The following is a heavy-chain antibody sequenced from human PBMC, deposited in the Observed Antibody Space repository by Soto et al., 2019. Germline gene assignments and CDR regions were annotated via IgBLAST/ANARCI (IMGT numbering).Heavy chain of an antibody. CDR2: ISHDGSNK. CDR3: TKVPSINEDYYGMDV. V-gene: IGHV3-30*18. Sequence: GGSLRLSCAASGFTFSSYGLHWVRQAPGKGLEWVGVISHDGSNKFYADSVKGRFTISRDNSKNTLYLQMSSLRTEDTAVYYCTKVPSINEDYYGMDVWGPGTTVTAP. CDR1: GFTFSSYG. D-gene: IGHD1-1*01. J-gene: IGHJ6*02.